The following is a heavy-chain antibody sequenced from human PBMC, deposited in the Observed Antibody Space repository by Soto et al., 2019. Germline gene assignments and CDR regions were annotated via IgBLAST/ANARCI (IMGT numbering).Heavy chain of an antibody. J-gene: IGHJ4*02. CDR3: ERGSRGVAGTKDY. D-gene: IGHD6-19*01. V-gene: IGHV1-8*01. CDR1: GYTFTSYA. Sequence: QVQLVQSGAEVKKPGASVKVSCKASGYTFTSYAINGLRQATGQGLEWMGWMNPNSGNTGYAQKFQGRVTMTRNTSISTAYMELSSLRSEDTAVYYCERGSRGVAGTKDYWGQGTLVTVSS. CDR2: MNPNSGNT.